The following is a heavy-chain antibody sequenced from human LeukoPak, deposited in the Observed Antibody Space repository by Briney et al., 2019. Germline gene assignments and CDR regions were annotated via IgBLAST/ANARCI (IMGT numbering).Heavy chain of an antibody. D-gene: IGHD1-26*01. V-gene: IGHV3-7*01. J-gene: IGHJ4*02. Sequence: PGGSLRLSYAASGFRFGDYWMTWARHIPGKGLEWVANIKQDGAEKHYAESVEGRFIISRDNAKNSLYLEMDSLKVEDTAVYYCARVGAWDLQRVFEYWGQGTLVTVSS. CDR2: IKQDGAEK. CDR3: ARVGAWDLQRVFEY. CDR1: GFRFGDYW.